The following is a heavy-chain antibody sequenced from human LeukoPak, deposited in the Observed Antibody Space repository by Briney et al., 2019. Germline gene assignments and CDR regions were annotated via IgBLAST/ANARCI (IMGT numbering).Heavy chain of an antibody. V-gene: IGHV4-31*03. CDR2: IYYSGST. CDR3: ERASLIAVFDP. CDR1: GGSISSGGYY. D-gene: IGHD6-19*01. Sequence: SETLSLTCTVSGGSISSGGYYWSWIRQHPGKGLEWIGYIYYSGSTYYNPSLKSRVTISVDTSKNQFSLKLSSVTAADTAVYYCERASLIAVFDPWGQGTLVTVSS. J-gene: IGHJ5*02.